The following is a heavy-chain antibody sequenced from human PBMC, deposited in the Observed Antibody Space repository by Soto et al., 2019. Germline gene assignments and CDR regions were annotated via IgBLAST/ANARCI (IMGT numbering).Heavy chain of an antibody. CDR3: VRDDKWAFDI. CDR1: GFTFSSYA. V-gene: IGHV3-48*02. CDR2: ISVGSGSI. J-gene: IGHJ3*02. D-gene: IGHD1-26*01. Sequence: EAHLVESGGGLVQPGRSRRLSCAASGFTFSSYAFNWVRQAPGKGLEWISYISVGSGSIFYADSVKGRFTISRDDAQNSLSLQMNTLRDEDTAIYFCVRDDKWAFDIWGQGTTVIVSS.